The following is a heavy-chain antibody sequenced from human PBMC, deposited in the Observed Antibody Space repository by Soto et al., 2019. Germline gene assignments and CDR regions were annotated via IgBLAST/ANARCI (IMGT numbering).Heavy chain of an antibody. CDR1: GGSFSGYY. Sequence: SETLSPPRAVYGGSFSGYYWGWVRQPPGKGVEGVGEINHSGSTNYNPSLKSRVTISVDTSKNQFSLKLSSVTAADTAVYYCARERRITIFGVVISGTSQLWFDPWGQGTLVTVSS. J-gene: IGHJ5*02. CDR3: ARERRITIFGVVISGTSQLWFDP. D-gene: IGHD3-3*01. V-gene: IGHV4-34*01. CDR2: INHSGST.